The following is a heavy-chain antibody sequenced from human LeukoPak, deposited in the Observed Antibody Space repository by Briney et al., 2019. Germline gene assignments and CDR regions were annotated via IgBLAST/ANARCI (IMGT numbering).Heavy chain of an antibody. V-gene: IGHV4-30-4*01. Sequence: SETLSLTCTVSGGSISSGDYYWSWIRQPPGKGLEWIGYIYYGGSTYYNPSLKSRVTISVDTSKNQFSLKLSSVTAADTAVYYCARDRVTPYYYYYGMDVWGQGTTVTVSS. CDR2: IYYGGST. J-gene: IGHJ6*02. D-gene: IGHD2-21*02. CDR3: ARDRVTPYYYYYGMDV. CDR1: GGSISSGDYY.